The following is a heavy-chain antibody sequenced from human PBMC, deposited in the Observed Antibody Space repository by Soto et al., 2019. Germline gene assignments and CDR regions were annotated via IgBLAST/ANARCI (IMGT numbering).Heavy chain of an antibody. V-gene: IGHV3-30-3*01. J-gene: IGHJ4*02. D-gene: IGHD3-3*01. Sequence: GESLKISCAASGFTFSSYAMHWVRQAPGKGLEWVAVISYDGSNKYYADSVKGRFTISRDNSKNTLYLQMNSLRAEDTAVYYCARDRPLEASNYFDYWGQGTLVTVSS. CDR1: GFTFSSYA. CDR3: ARDRPLEASNYFDY. CDR2: ISYDGSNK.